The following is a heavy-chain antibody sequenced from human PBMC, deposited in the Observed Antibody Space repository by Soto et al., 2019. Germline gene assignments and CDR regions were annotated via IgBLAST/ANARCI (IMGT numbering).Heavy chain of an antibody. D-gene: IGHD5-18*01. V-gene: IGHV3-30*18. Sequence: GGSLRLSCAASGFTFSSYGMHWVRQAPGKGLEWVAVISYDGSNKYYADSVKGRFTISRDNSKNTLYLQMNSLRAEDTAVYYCAKDRYSYAAGLGYWGQGTLVTVSS. J-gene: IGHJ4*02. CDR1: GFTFSSYG. CDR3: AKDRYSYAAGLGY. CDR2: ISYDGSNK.